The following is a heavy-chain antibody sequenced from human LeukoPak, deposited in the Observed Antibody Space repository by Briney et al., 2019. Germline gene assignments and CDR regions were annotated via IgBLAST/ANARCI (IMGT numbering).Heavy chain of an antibody. D-gene: IGHD6-13*01. CDR1: GFTFDDYA. CDR2: IKSKTDGGTT. V-gene: IGHV3-15*01. J-gene: IGHJ4*02. CDR3: PTIRGYSSSWPFDY. Sequence: GGSLRLSCAASGFTFDDYALHWVRQAPGKGLEWIGRIKSKTDGGTTDYAAPVKGRFTISRDDSKNTLYLQMNSLKTEDTAVYYCPTIRGYSSSWPFDYWGQGILVTVSS.